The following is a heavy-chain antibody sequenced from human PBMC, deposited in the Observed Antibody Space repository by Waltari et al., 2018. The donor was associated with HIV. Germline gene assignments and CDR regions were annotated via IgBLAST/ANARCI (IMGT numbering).Heavy chain of an antibody. Sequence: QVYLVESGGGVVQPGGSLRLSCVGSEFTFKAYGMHWGRRAPGQGLGWVAVVWHDGSQTYYGDSVRGRFVVSRDNGKNTVFLQMNSLREEDTGRYYCAKSRSWVETWDFWGLGTLVIVSS. V-gene: IGHV3-33*06. CDR1: EFTFKAYG. D-gene: IGHD1-1*01. CDR3: AKSRSWVETWDF. CDR2: VWHDGSQT. J-gene: IGHJ3*01.